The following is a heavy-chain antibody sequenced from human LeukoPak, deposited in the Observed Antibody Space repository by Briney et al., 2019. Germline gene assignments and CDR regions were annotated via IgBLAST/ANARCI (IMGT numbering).Heavy chain of an antibody. Sequence: ASVKVSCKASGYTFTSYDISWVRQATGQGLEWMGWMNPNSGSTGYAQKFQGRVTMTRTTSISTAYMELSSLRSEDTAVYYCVRVQSGSYARYGMDVWGQGTTVTVSS. CDR2: MNPNSGST. CDR1: GYTFTSYD. J-gene: IGHJ6*02. V-gene: IGHV1-8*01. CDR3: VRVQSGSYARYGMDV. D-gene: IGHD1-26*01.